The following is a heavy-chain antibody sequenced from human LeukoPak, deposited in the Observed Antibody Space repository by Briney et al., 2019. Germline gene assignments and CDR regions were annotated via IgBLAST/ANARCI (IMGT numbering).Heavy chain of an antibody. V-gene: IGHV3-30*03. J-gene: IGHJ6*02. Sequence: PGGSLRLSCTASGFTFSNYGIHWVRQAPGKGLEWVAVISYDGNYKFCADSVKGRITISRDNSKNTLYVEMNSLRAEDTAIYYCAREGYDNTGYYFDPRGMDVWGQGTTVTVS. CDR1: GFTFSNYG. CDR2: ISYDGNYK. CDR3: AREGYDNTGYYFDPRGMDV. D-gene: IGHD3-22*01.